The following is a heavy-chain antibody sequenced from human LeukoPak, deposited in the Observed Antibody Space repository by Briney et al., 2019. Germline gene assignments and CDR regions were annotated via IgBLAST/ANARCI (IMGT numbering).Heavy chain of an antibody. Sequence: SVKVSCKAPGFTFTSSAVQWVRQARGQRLEWIGWIVVGSGNTNYAQKFQERVTITRDMSTSLVYMELSSLRSEDTAVYYCAAEAAYYYDSRDAFDVWGRGTMVTVSS. CDR3: AAEAAYYYDSRDAFDV. V-gene: IGHV1-58*01. J-gene: IGHJ3*01. CDR1: GFTFTSSA. CDR2: IVVGSGNT. D-gene: IGHD3-22*01.